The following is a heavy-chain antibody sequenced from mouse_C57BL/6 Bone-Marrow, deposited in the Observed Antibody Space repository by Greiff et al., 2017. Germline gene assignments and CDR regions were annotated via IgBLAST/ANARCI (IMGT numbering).Heavy chain of an antibody. CDR2: IYPEDGET. Sequence: EVQLQQSGAELVKPGASVKLSCTASGFNIKDYYIHWVKQRTEQGLEWIGRIYPEDGETKYAPKFQDKATITANTSSNTAYLQLSSRTSEDTAVYYCTRSLIYYGTNYWGQGTTLTVSS. J-gene: IGHJ2*01. V-gene: IGHV14-2*01. D-gene: IGHD1-1*01. CDR3: TRSLIYYGTNY. CDR1: GFNIKDYY.